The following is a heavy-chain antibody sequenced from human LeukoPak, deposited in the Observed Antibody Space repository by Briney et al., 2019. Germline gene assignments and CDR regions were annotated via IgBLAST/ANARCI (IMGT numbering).Heavy chain of an antibody. CDR1: GFTFSSYG. J-gene: IGHJ6*02. V-gene: IGHV3-30*18. Sequence: PGRSLRLSCAASGFTFSSYGMHWVRQAPGKGLEWVAVISYDGSNKHYADSVKGRFTISRGNSKNTLYLQMNSLRAEDTAVYYCAKDAQDIVVVPAAIHYYYYYGMDVWGQGTTVTVSS. CDR3: AKDAQDIVVVPAAIHYYYYYGMDV. CDR2: ISYDGSNK. D-gene: IGHD2-2*01.